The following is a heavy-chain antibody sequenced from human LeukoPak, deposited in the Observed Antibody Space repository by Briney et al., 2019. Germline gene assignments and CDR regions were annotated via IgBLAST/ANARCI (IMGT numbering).Heavy chain of an antibody. J-gene: IGHJ4*02. V-gene: IGHV3-74*01. CDR2: INSDVSST. CDR1: GFTFSSYW. D-gene: IGHD3-10*01. Sequence: PGGSLRLSCAASGFTFSSYWMHWVRQVPGKGLVWVSRINSDVSSTSNADSVKGRFTISRDNAKNTLFLQMNSLRAEDTAVYYCARGGSKPLDYWGQGTLVTVSS. CDR3: ARGGSKPLDY.